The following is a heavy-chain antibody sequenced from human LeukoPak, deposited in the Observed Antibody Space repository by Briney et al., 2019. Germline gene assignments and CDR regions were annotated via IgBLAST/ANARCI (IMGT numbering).Heavy chain of an antibody. D-gene: IGHD1-26*01. CDR1: VYTFTGYY. V-gene: IGHV1-2*02. CDR3: ARGGPKPIMGAADC. J-gene: IGHJ4*02. CDR2: INHNSGGT. Sequence: ASVKVSCKASVYTFTGYYIHWVRQAPGPGLEWMGWINHNSGGTNYAPKLKGRVTMTRDTSISTTYMELNTLRSDDTAMYYCARGGPKPIMGAADCWGQGTLVTVSS.